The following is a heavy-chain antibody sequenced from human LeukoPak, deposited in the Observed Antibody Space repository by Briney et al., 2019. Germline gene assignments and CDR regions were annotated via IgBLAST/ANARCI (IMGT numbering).Heavy chain of an antibody. CDR2: INHSGST. J-gene: IGHJ4*02. D-gene: IGHD3-10*01. V-gene: IGHV4-34*01. CDR1: GGSFSGYY. CDR3: ARDDGSGSYGVY. Sequence: SETLSLTCAVYGGSFSGYYWSWIRQPPGKGLEWIGEINHSGSTNYNPSLKSRVTISVDTSKNQFSLKLSSVTAADTAVYYCARDDGSGSYGVYWGQGTLVAVSS.